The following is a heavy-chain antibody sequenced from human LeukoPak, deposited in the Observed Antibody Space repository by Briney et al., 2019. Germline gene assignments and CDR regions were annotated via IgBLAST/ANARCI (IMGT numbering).Heavy chain of an antibody. J-gene: IGHJ4*02. CDR3: ARTSMKIAAAGYDY. V-gene: IGHV1-69*04. Sequence: ASVKVSCKASGGTFSSYAISWVRQAPGQGLEWMGRIIPILGIANYAQKFQGRVTITADKSTSTAYMELSSLRSEDTAVYYCARTSMKIAAAGYDYWGQGTLVTVSS. CDR2: IIPILGIA. D-gene: IGHD6-13*01. CDR1: GGTFSSYA.